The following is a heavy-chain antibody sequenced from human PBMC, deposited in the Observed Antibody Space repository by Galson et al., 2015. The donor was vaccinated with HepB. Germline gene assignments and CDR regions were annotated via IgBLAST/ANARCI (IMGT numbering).Heavy chain of an antibody. D-gene: IGHD4-17*01. Sequence: SLRLSCAASGFTFSDYYMSWIRQAPGKGLEWLSYISSSTTYTNYADSVKGRFTISRDNAKNSLFLQINSPRAEGTAVYYCARVADADYGDHSHFDYWGQGTLVTVSS. J-gene: IGHJ4*02. CDR1: GFTFSDYY. CDR3: ARVADADYGDHSHFDY. V-gene: IGHV3-11*06. CDR2: ISSSTTYT.